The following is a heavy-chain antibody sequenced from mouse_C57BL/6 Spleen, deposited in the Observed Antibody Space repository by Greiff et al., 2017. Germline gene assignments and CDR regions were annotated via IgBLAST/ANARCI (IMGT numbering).Heavy chain of an antibody. CDR1: GYTFTDHT. J-gene: IGHJ4*01. CDR2: IYPRDGST. V-gene: IGHV1-78*01. Sequence: QVQLQQSDAELVKPGASVKISCKVSGYTFTDHTIHWMKQRPEQGLEWIGYIYPRDGSTKYNEKFKGKATLTADKSSSTAYMQLNSLTSEDSAVYFCARGLWEYDRYYAMDYWGQGTSVTVSS. CDR3: ARGLWEYDRYYAMDY. D-gene: IGHD2-12*01.